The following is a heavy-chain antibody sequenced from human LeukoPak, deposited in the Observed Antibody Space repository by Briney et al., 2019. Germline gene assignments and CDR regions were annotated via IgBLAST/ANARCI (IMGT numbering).Heavy chain of an antibody. V-gene: IGHV4-39*07. CDR1: GDSISGSSYY. Sequence: PSETLSLTCTVSGDSISGSSYYWGWIRQPPGKGLEWIGSTFYNGRTYYKPSLKSRVTISADTSKNQFSLKLSSVTAADTAVYYCARDHYDSSGYPFDYWGQGTLVTVSS. CDR2: TFYNGRT. CDR3: ARDHYDSSGYPFDY. D-gene: IGHD3-22*01. J-gene: IGHJ4*02.